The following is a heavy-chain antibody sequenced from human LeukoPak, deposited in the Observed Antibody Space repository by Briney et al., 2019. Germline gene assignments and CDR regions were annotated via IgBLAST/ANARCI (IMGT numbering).Heavy chain of an antibody. D-gene: IGHD6-19*01. V-gene: IGHV4-34*01. J-gene: IGHJ6*02. CDR3: ARELSSIAVAGPRYYYYGMDV. CDR2: INHSGST. CDR1: GGSFSGYY. Sequence: PSETLSLTCAVYGGSFSGYYWSWIRQPPGKGLEWIGEINHSGSTNYNPSLKSRVTISVDTSKNQFSLKLSSVTAADTAVYYCARELSSIAVAGPRYYYYGMDVWGQGTTVTVSS.